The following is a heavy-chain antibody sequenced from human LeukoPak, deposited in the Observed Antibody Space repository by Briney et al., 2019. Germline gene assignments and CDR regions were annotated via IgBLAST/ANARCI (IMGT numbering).Heavy chain of an antibody. J-gene: IGHJ6*02. CDR3: ARADSYGLYGMDV. V-gene: IGHV4-59*01. CDR1: GGSISSYY. Sequence: TSETLSLTCTVSGGSISSYYWSWIRQPPGKGLEWIGYIYYSGSTNYNPSLKSRVTISVDTSKNQFSLKLSSVTAADTAVCYCARADSYGLYGMDVWGQGTTVTVSS. D-gene: IGHD5-18*01. CDR2: IYYSGST.